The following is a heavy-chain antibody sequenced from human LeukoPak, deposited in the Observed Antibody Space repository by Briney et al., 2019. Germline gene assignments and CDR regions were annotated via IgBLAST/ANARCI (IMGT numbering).Heavy chain of an antibody. CDR2: ISGSVAST. D-gene: IGHD1-26*01. V-gene: IGHV3-23*01. Sequence: PGGSLRLSCTASGFTFGSYAVSWVRQAPGKGLEWVSAISGSVASTYYADSVKGRFTVSRDNSKNTLYLQMNSLRAEDTAVYYRAIVEWKLLHYWGQGALVTVSS. CDR3: AIVEWKLLHY. J-gene: IGHJ4*02. CDR1: GFTFGSYA.